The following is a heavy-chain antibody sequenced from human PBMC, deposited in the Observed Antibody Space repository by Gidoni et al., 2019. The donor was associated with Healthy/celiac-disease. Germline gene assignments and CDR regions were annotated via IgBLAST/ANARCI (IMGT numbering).Heavy chain of an antibody. CDR2: ISSSSSYI. D-gene: IGHD2-2*01. CDR1: GFTFSSYS. Sequence: EVQLVESGGGLVKPGGSLRLSCAASGFTFSSYSMNWVRQAPGKGLEWVSSISSSSSYIYYADSVKGRFTISRDNAKNSLYLQMNSLRAEDTAVYYCARAGCSSTSCPDAFDIWGQGTMVTVSS. CDR3: ARAGCSSTSCPDAFDI. J-gene: IGHJ3*02. V-gene: IGHV3-21*01.